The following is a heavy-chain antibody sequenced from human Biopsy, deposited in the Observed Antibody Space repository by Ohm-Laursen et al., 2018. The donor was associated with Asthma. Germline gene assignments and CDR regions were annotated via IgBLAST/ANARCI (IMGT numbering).Heavy chain of an antibody. D-gene: IGHD1-1*01. CDR3: GRHNDY. J-gene: IGHJ4*02. CDR1: GFSVSARGMS. CDR2: IDWEDDT. Sequence: TQTLTLTCSCSGFSVSARGMSVSWIRQPPGKSLEWLARIDWEDDTFYSTPLRTRLTISKDTSKNQVVLTMTNMDPVDTAIYFCGRHNDYWGQGILVTVSS. V-gene: IGHV2-70*04.